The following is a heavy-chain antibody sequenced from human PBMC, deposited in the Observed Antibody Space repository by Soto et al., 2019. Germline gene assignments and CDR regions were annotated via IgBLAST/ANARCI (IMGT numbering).Heavy chain of an antibody. V-gene: IGHV3-23*01. CDR3: ANEGRQQLGYFDY. Sequence: EVQLLESGGGLVQPGGSLRLSCAASGFTFSSYAMSWVRQAPGKGLEWVLAISGSGGSTYYADSVKGRFTISRDNSKNTLYLQMNSLRAEDTAVYYCANEGRQQLGYFDYWGQGTLVTVSS. J-gene: IGHJ4*02. CDR1: GFTFSSYA. D-gene: IGHD6-13*01. CDR2: ISGSGGST.